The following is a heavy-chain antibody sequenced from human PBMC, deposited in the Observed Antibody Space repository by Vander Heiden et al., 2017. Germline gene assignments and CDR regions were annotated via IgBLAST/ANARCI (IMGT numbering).Heavy chain of an antibody. CDR2: IYSGGST. CDR3: ARAYSYGFWYFDY. V-gene: IGHV3-53*01. CDR1: RFTVSSNY. Sequence: EVQLVESGGGLIQPGGSLTLSCAASRFTVSSNYMSWVRQAPGKGLEWVSVIYSGGSTYYADSVKGRFTISRDKSKNTLYLQMNSLRAEDTAVYYCARAYSYGFWYFDYWGQGTLVTVSS. J-gene: IGHJ4*02. D-gene: IGHD5-18*01.